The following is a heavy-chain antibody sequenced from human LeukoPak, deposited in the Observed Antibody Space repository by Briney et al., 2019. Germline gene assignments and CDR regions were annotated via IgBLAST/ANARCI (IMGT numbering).Heavy chain of an antibody. CDR1: GGSISNYY. Sequence: SKTLSLTCTVSGGSISNYYWSWIRQPPGKGLEWIGYMYYSGSTNYNPSLKSRVTISVDTSKNQFSLKLSSVTAADTAVYYCARKWFDPWGQGTLVTVSS. V-gene: IGHV4-59*01. CDR3: ARKWFDP. CDR2: MYYSGST. J-gene: IGHJ5*02.